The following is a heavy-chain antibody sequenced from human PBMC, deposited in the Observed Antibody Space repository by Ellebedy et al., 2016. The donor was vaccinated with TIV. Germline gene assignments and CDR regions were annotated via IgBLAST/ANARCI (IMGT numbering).Heavy chain of an antibody. CDR3: ARGFLSKWLDP. J-gene: IGHJ5*02. V-gene: IGHV4-59*01. CDR2: VYYSGSP. Sequence: MPSETLSLTCTVSGGSTSTYYWTWIRQTPGKGLEWIGNVYYSGSPNYNPSPKSRVTISLDTSKKQFSLKLDSVTAADTAVYYCARGFLSKWLDPWGRGTLVTVSS. CDR1: GGSTSTYY.